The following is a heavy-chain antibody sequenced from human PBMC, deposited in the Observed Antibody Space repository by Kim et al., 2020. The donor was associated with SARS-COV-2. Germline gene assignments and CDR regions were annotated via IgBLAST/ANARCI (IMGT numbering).Heavy chain of an antibody. CDR1: GFIFSTYA. J-gene: IGHJ4*02. CDR3: TRSKGRIYYSGSGSYYDN. Sequence: GGSLRLSCAASGFIFSTYAMHWVRQAPGKGLEWVAVVAYDESNKFYADSVKGRFTISRDNSKNTLYLQVNSLRAEDTAVYYCTRSKGRIYYSGSGSYYDNWGQGTLVTVSS. D-gene: IGHD3-10*01. CDR2: VAYDESNK. V-gene: IGHV3-30*04.